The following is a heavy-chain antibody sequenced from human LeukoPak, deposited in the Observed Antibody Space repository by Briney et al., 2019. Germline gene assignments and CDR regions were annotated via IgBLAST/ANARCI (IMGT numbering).Heavy chain of an antibody. D-gene: IGHD3-10*01. CDR2: ISGSGGST. J-gene: IGHJ5*02. V-gene: IGHV3-23*01. CDR1: GFTFNSYA. Sequence: GGSLRLSCAASGFTFNSYAMSWVRQAAGKGLEWVSSISGSGGSTYYADSVKGRLTISRDSSKNMLYLQMNILRAEDTAIYYCAKDGIDSGDPNGFDPWGQGTLVTVSS. CDR3: AKDGIDSGDPNGFDP.